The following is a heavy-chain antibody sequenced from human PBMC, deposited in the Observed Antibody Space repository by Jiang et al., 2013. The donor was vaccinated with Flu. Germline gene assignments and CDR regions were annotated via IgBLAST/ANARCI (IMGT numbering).Heavy chain of an antibody. CDR2: IIPILGIA. J-gene: IGHJ6*02. V-gene: IGHV1-69*04. Sequence: GAEVKKPGSSVKVSCKASGGTFSSYAISWVRQAPGQGLEWMGRIIPILGIANYAQKFQGRVTITADKSTSTAYMELSSLRSEDTAVYYCARHNDIVVVPAARAYGMDVVGPRDYGHRLL. CDR3: ARHNDIVVVPAARAYGMDV. D-gene: IGHD2-2*01. CDR1: GGTFSSYA.